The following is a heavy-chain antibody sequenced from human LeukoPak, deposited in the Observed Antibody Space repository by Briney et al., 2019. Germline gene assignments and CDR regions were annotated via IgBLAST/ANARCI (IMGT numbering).Heavy chain of an antibody. Sequence: ASVTVSCKASGYTFTSYAMHWVRQAPGQRLEWMGWINAGNGNTKYSQKFQGRVTITRDTSASTAYMELSSLRSDDTAVYYCARGSQNPFDYWGQGTLVTVSS. CDR2: INAGNGNT. J-gene: IGHJ4*02. V-gene: IGHV1-3*01. CDR3: ARGSQNPFDY. CDR1: GYTFTSYA.